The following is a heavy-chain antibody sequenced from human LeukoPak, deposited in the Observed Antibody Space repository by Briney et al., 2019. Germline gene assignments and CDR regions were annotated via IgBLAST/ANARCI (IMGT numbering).Heavy chain of an antibody. CDR3: RVVVTAIRGYYFDY. CDR1: GYTFTSYG. CDR2: ISAYNGNT. Sequence: ASVTVSCKASGYTFTSYGISWVRQAPAQGLERMGWISAYNGNTNYAQKLQGRVTMTTDTSTSTAYMELRSLRSDDTAVYYCRVVVTAIRGYYFDYWGQGTLVTVSS. D-gene: IGHD2-21*02. V-gene: IGHV1-18*01. J-gene: IGHJ4*02.